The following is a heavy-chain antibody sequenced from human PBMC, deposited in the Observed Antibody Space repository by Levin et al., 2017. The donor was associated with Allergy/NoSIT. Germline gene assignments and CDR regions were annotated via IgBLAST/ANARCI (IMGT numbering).Heavy chain of an antibody. CDR2: VSGDNGDR. CDR3: GRDCSGGTCYVLK. J-gene: IGHJ1*01. Sequence: GASVKVSCKASGYTVTSHGISWVRQAPGQGLEWMGWVSGDNGDRKYAQQFQGRVTMTTDTSTNIAYMEVRSLRSGDTAVYYCGRDCSGGTCYVLKWGQGTLVTVSS. CDR1: GYTVTSHG. D-gene: IGHD2-15*01. V-gene: IGHV1-18*01.